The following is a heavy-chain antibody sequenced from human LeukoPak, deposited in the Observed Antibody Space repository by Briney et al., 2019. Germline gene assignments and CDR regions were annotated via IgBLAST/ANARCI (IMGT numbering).Heavy chain of an antibody. D-gene: IGHD3-22*01. CDR2: IYHSGST. J-gene: IGHJ3*02. CDR1: GYSISSGYY. Sequence: PSETLSLTCAVSGYSISSGYYWGWIRQPPGKGLEWIGSIYHSGSTYYNPSLKSRVTISVDTSKNQFSRKLSSVTAADTAVYYCARDLRLGDSSGYYYSAAFDIWGQGTMVTVSS. CDR3: ARDLRLGDSSGYYYSAAFDI. V-gene: IGHV4-38-2*02.